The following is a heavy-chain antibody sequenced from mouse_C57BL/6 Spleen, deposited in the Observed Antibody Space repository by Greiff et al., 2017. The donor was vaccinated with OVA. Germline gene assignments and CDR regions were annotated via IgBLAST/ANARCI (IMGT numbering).Heavy chain of an antibody. V-gene: IGHV5-6*01. CDR3: HWDRAY. CDR1: GFTFSSYG. Sequence: EVQLVESGGDLVKPGGSLKLSCAASGFTFSSYGMSWVRQTPDKRLEWVATISSGGSYTYYPDSVKGRFTISRDNAKNTLYLQMSSLKSEDTAMYYCHWDRAYWGQGTLVTVSA. J-gene: IGHJ3*01. CDR2: ISSGGSYT. D-gene: IGHD4-1*01.